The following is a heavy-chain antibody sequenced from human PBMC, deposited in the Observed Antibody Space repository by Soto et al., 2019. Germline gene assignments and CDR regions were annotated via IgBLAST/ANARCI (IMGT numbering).Heavy chain of an antibody. CDR3: ARDREWLEFFDY. CDR1: GYTFTSYA. CDR2: INAGNGNT. Sequence: GASVKVSCKASGYTFTSYAMHWVRQAPGQRLEWMGWINAGNGNTKYSQKFQGRVTITRDTSASTAYMELSSLRSEDTAVYYCARDREWLEFFDYWGQGTLVTVSS. D-gene: IGHD6-19*01. V-gene: IGHV1-3*01. J-gene: IGHJ4*02.